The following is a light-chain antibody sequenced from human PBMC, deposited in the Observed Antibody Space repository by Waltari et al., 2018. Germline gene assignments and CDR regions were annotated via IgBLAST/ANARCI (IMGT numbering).Light chain of an antibody. J-gene: IGKJ1*01. Sequence: EIVLTQSPGPLSSSAGERVTLTCRASQSVGRFLAWYQQKPGQAPRLLIYDASSRATGIPDRFSGSGSGTDFSLTISRLEPEDFAVYYCQHYVRLPATFGQGTKVEIK. CDR2: DAS. CDR3: QHYVRLPAT. V-gene: IGKV3-20*01. CDR1: QSVGRF.